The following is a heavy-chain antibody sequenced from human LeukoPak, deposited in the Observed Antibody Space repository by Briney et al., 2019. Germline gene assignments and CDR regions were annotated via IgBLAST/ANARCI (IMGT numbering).Heavy chain of an antibody. CDR3: AKDIGTGGTGWYFDL. D-gene: IGHD6-13*01. J-gene: IGHJ2*01. CDR2: ISWNSGSI. Sequence: PGGSLRPSCAASGFTFDDYAMHWVRQAPGKGLEWVSGISWNSGSIGYADSVKGRFTISRDNAKNSLYLQMNSLRAEDMALYYCAKDIGTGGTGWYFDLWGRGTLVTVSS. CDR1: GFTFDDYA. V-gene: IGHV3-9*03.